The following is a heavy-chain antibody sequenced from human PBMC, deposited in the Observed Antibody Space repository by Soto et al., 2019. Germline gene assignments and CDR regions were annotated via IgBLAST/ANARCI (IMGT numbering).Heavy chain of an antibody. J-gene: IGHJ5*02. Sequence: SVKVSCKASGGTFSSYAISWVRQAPGQGLEWMGGIIPIFGTANYAQKFQGRVTITADKSKSTAYMELSSLRSEDTDVYYCARGLLPKVTSNWCDHWRQGTLVTVSS. CDR1: GGTFSSYA. CDR2: IIPIFGTA. V-gene: IGHV1-69*06. D-gene: IGHD4-17*01. CDR3: ARGLLPKVTSNWCDH.